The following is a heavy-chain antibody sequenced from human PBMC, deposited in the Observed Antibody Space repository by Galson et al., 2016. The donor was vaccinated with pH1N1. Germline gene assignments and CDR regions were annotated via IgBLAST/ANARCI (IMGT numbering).Heavy chain of an antibody. CDR1: GFTFSRYA. V-gene: IGHV3-23*01. CDR3: AKLDYDFWSGYYRHFDY. J-gene: IGHJ4*02. CDR2: IRGSGDDT. Sequence: SLRLSCAASGFTFSRYAMSWVRQAPGKGLEWVSAIRGSGDDTYYAPSVKGRFTISRDNSKNTLYLQMNSLRGDDTAVYYCAKLDYDFWSGYYRHFDYWGQGTLVTVSS. D-gene: IGHD3-3*01.